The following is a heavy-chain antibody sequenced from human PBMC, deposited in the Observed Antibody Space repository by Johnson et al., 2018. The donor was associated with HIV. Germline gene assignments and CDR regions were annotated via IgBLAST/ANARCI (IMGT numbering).Heavy chain of an antibody. CDR1: GFTFSSYD. J-gene: IGHJ3*02. Sequence: QVQLVESGGGVVQPGRSLRLSCAASGFTFSSYDMHWVRQAPGKGLEWVAVISYDGTNEYYADSVKGRLTISRDNSKNTVYLQMNSLRAEDTALYFCARIRVAVITEVGAFDIWGQGTMVSVSS. CDR3: ARIRVAVITEVGAFDI. CDR2: ISYDGTNE. D-gene: IGHD3-22*01. V-gene: IGHV3-30*04.